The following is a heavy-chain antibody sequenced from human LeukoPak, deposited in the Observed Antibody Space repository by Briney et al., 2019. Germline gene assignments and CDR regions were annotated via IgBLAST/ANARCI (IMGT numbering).Heavy chain of an antibody. V-gene: IGHV3-66*01. D-gene: IGHD6-13*01. CDR2: IYIGGST. CDR1: GFTVSSNY. CDR3: RGIAAAGIDY. J-gene: IGHJ4*02. Sequence: PGGSLRLSCAAFGFTVSSNYMSWVRQAPGKGLEWVSIIYIGGSTYYADSVKGRFTISRDNAKNSLYLQMNSLRAEDTAVYYCRGIAAAGIDYWGQGTLVTVSS.